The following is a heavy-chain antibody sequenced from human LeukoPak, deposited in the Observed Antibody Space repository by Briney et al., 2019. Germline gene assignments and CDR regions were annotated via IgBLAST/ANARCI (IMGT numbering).Heavy chain of an antibody. CDR2: INHSGST. CDR3: ARVRIVVVPAAIRVTGNAFDI. D-gene: IGHD2-2*01. V-gene: IGHV4-34*01. CDR1: GGSFGGYY. J-gene: IGHJ3*02. Sequence: PSETLSLTCAVYGGSFGGYYWSWIRQPPGKGLEWIGEINHSGSTNYNPSLKSRVTISVDTSKNQFSLKLSSVTVADTAVYYCARVRIVVVPAAIRVTGNAFDIWGQGTMVTVSS.